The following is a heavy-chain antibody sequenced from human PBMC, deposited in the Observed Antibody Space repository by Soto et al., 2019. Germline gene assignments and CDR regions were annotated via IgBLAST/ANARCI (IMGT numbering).Heavy chain of an antibody. CDR3: TRHSVDY. Sequence: EVQLVESGGGLVQPGGSLKLSCAASGFTFSDAALHWVRQASGKGLEWVGRIRAKAYSYATAYAASVKGRFTISRDDSKNTAYLQMHSLKTEDTAVYYCTRHSVDYWGQGTLVTVSS. CDR1: GFTFSDAA. V-gene: IGHV3-73*01. J-gene: IGHJ4*02. CDR2: IRAKAYSYAT.